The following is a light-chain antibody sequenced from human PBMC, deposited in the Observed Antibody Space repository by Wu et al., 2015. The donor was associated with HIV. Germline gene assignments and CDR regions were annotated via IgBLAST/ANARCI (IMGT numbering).Light chain of an antibody. CDR2: AVF. CDR1: QDISNS. J-gene: IGKJ1*01. Sequence: DIQMTQSPSSLSASVGDRVTITCRASQDISNSLAWYQQKPGKAPKLLVYAVFRLESGVPSRFSGSRSGTDYTLTISSLQPEDFATYYCQQYYDTPPTFGQGTKVEIK. CDR3: QQYYDTPPT. V-gene: IGKV1-NL1*01.